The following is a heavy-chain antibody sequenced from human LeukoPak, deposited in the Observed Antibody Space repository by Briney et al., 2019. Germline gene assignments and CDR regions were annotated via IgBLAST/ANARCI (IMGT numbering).Heavy chain of an antibody. J-gene: IGHJ4*02. D-gene: IGHD3-10*01. CDR1: GFNFSNYY. CDR3: AASSSPDDY. Sequence: PGGSLRLSCVASGFNFSNYYMSWIRQAPGKGLEWVSYITPNAVNKYYVDSVRGRFTISRDNAKNSLFLQMNSLRGEDTAVYYCAASSSPDDYWGQGTLVTVS. V-gene: IGHV3-11*01. CDR2: ITPNAVNK.